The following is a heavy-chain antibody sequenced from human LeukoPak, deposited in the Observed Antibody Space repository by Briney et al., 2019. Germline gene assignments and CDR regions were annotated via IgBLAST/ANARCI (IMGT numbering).Heavy chain of an antibody. D-gene: IGHD6-13*01. Sequence: SETLSLTCTVSGGSISSYYWSWIRQPPGKGLEWIGYIYYSGSTNYNPSLKSRVTISVDTSKNQFSLKLSSVTAADTAVYYCAKGYSSSWYFDYWGQGTLVTVCS. CDR1: GGSISSYY. J-gene: IGHJ4*02. CDR2: IYYSGST. V-gene: IGHV4-59*01. CDR3: AKGYSSSWYFDY.